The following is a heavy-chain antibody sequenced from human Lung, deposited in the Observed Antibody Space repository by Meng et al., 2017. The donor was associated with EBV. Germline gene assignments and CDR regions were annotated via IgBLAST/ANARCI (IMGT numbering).Heavy chain of an antibody. CDR3: ARGVSDTAMVPYYFDY. CDR1: GCSISMCGYS. D-gene: IGHD5-18*01. Sequence: HLQLQESGSGPGQPSQTLSLTFPGSGCSISMCGYSWSWIRQPPGKGLEWIGYIYHSGSTYYNPSLKSRVTISVDRSKNQFSLKLSSVTAADTAVYYCARGVSDTAMVPYYFDYWGQGTLVTVSS. V-gene: IGHV4-30-2*01. CDR2: IYHSGST. J-gene: IGHJ4*02.